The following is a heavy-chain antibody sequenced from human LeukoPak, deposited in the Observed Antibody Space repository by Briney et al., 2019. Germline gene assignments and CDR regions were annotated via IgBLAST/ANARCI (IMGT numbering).Heavy chain of an antibody. CDR3: ARDRFVGATVRFDY. CDR1: GYTFTSYG. J-gene: IGHJ4*02. V-gene: IGHV1-18*01. Sequence: ASVTVSCKASGYTFTSYGISWVRQAPGQGLEWMGWISAYNGNTNYAQKLQGRVTMTTDTSTSTAYMELRSLRSDDTAVYYCARDRFVGATVRFDYWGQGTLVTVSS. CDR2: ISAYNGNT. D-gene: IGHD1-26*01.